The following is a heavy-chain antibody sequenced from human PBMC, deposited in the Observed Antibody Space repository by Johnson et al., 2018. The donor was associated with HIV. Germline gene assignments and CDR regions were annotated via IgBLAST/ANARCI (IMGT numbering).Heavy chain of an antibody. Sequence: QVQLLESGGGVVQPGRSLRLSCAASGFTFSSYAMHWVRQAPGKGLEWVSVIYSGGSTYYADSVKGRFTMSRDNSKNTLYLQMNSLRAEDTAVYYCARGSTVGTGDAFDIWGQGTMVTVSS. CDR1: GFTFSSYA. CDR2: IYSGGST. V-gene: IGHV3-NL1*01. CDR3: ARGSTVGTGDAFDI. J-gene: IGHJ3*02. D-gene: IGHD1-1*01.